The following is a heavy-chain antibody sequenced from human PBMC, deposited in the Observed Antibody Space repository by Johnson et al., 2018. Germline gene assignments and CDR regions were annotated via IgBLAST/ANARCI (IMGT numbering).Heavy chain of an antibody. J-gene: IGHJ6*03. Sequence: VQLVQSGGGLVQXGGSLRLSCAASGFTFSSYWMSWVRQAPGKGLAWVANIKHDGSEKYYVDSVQGRFTSSRDTAKNSLYLHRNSLRAEDTAVYYCARPPLGGIGAYYYYMDVWGKGTTVTVSS. CDR3: ARPPLGGIGAYYYYMDV. CDR1: GFTFSSYW. D-gene: IGHD3-16*01. V-gene: IGHV3-7*01. CDR2: IKHDGSEK.